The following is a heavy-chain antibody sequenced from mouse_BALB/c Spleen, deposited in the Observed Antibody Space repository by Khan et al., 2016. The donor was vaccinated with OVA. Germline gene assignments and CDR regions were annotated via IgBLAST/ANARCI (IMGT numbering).Heavy chain of an antibody. Sequence: QVQLKESGAELVRPGTSVKVSCKASGYAFNNYMLEWVKQRPGQGLEWIGVINPGSGGTNYNEKFKGKATLTADKSSNTAYMQLSSLTSDDSAVYFCARGGYGSLAYWGQGTLVTVSA. CDR1: GYAFNNYM. V-gene: IGHV1-54*01. CDR2: INPGSGGT. J-gene: IGHJ3*01. D-gene: IGHD1-1*02. CDR3: ARGGYGSLAY.